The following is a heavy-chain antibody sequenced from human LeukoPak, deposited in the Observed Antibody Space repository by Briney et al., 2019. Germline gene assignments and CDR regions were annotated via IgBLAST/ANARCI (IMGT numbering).Heavy chain of an antibody. CDR3: GRDVDGVALDY. CDR2: TNPNSGGT. V-gene: IGHV1-2*02. J-gene: IGHJ4*02. D-gene: IGHD3-3*01. CDR1: GYTFTGYY. Sequence: ASVQVSCKASGYTFTGYYMLWVRQAPGQGLEWMGSTNPNSGGTNYAQKFQGRVTTIRDTSISTAYMELSRLRTDETAVYYCGRDVDGVALDYWRQRTLVTVSS.